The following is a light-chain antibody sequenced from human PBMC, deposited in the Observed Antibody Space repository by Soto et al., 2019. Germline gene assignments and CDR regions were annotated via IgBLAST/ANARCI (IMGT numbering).Light chain of an antibody. V-gene: IGLV1-40*01. Sequence: QSVLTQPPSESGAPGQRVTISCTGSSSNIGAGYDVHWYQQLPGTAPKILIYGNSNRPSGVPDRISGSKSGTSASLAITGLQAEDEADYYCQSYDSSLSVVFGGGTKLTVL. CDR1: SSNIGAGYD. J-gene: IGLJ2*01. CDR3: QSYDSSLSVV. CDR2: GNS.